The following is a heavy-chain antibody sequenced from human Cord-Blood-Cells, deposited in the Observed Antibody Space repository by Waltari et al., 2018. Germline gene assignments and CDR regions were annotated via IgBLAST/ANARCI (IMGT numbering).Heavy chain of an antibody. CDR3: ARGSGRELDAFDI. Sequence: QVQLAPSGAEVKKPGASVKVSCKASGYTFTGYYMNWVRQAPGQGLEWMGWINPNSGGTNYAQKFQGWVTMTRDTSISTAYMELSRLRSDDAAVYYCARGSGRELDAFDIWGQGTMVTVSS. V-gene: IGHV1-2*04. CDR1: GYTFTGYY. J-gene: IGHJ3*02. CDR2: INPNSGGT. D-gene: IGHD3-10*01.